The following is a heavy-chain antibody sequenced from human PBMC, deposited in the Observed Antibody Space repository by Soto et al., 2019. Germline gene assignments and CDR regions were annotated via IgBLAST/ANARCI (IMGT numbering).Heavy chain of an antibody. CDR1: GYSFTSYW. CDR3: ARRMVVDYYDSSGYYGYDAFDI. V-gene: IGHV5-51*01. CDR2: IYPGDSDT. Sequence: GESLKISCKGSGYSFTSYWIGWVRQIPGKGLEWMGIIYPGDSDTRYSPSFQGQVTISADKSISTAYLQWSSLKASDTAMYYCARRMVVDYYDSSGYYGYDAFDIWGQGTMVTVSS. J-gene: IGHJ3*02. D-gene: IGHD3-22*01.